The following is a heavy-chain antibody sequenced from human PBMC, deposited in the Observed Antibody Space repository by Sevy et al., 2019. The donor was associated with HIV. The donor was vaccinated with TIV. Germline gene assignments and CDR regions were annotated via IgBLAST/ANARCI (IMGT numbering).Heavy chain of an antibody. V-gene: IGHV1-2*02. CDR3: ARDRPYDYVWGSYRLGMGYFDY. CDR2: INPNSGGT. Sequence: ASLKVSCKASGYTFTGYYMHWVRQAPGQGLEWMGWINPNSGGTNYAQKFQGRVTMTRDTSISTAYMELSRLRSDDTAVYYCARDRPYDYVWGSYRLGMGYFDYWGQGTLVTVSS. J-gene: IGHJ4*02. CDR1: GYTFTGYY. D-gene: IGHD3-16*02.